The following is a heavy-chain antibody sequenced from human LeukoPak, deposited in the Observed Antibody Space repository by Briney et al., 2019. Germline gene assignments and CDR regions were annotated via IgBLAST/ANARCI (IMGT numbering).Heavy chain of an antibody. CDR2: IYPGDSDT. CDR1: GYSFTSYW. CDR3: ARRPLGYCSSTSCSIFDY. V-gene: IGHV5-51*01. D-gene: IGHD2-2*01. Sequence: GESLKISCKGSGYSFTSYWIGWVRQMPGKDLEWMGIIYPGDSDTRYSPSFQGQVTISADKSISTAYLQWSSLKASDTAMYYCARRPLGYCSSTSCSIFDYWGQGTLVTVSS. J-gene: IGHJ4*02.